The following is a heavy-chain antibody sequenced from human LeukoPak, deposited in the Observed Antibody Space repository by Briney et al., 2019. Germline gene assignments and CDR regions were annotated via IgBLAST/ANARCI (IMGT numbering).Heavy chain of an antibody. D-gene: IGHD5-12*01. V-gene: IGHV3-23*01. J-gene: IGHJ4*02. CDR1: GFTFSSYG. Sequence: PGGSLRLSCAASGFTFSSYGMSWVRQAPGRGLEWVSAIDSSGGSTYYADSVKGRFTISRDYSKNTLYLQMNSLRPEDTAVYYCARARPSMWIDYWGQGTLVTVSS. CDR2: IDSSGGST. CDR3: ARARPSMWIDY.